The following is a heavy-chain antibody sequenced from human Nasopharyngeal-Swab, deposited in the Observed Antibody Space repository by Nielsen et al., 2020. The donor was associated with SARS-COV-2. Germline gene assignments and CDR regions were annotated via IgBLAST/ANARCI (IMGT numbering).Heavy chain of an antibody. Sequence: LRLSCAVYGGSFSGYYWSWIRQPPGKGLEWIGEINHSGSTNYNPSLKSRVTISVDTSKKQFSLKLSSVTAADTAVYYCAKEAPPRPYYYGSGRYYGMDVWGQGTTVTVSS. J-gene: IGHJ6*02. V-gene: IGHV4-34*01. CDR3: AKEAPPRPYYYGSGRYYGMDV. D-gene: IGHD3-10*01. CDR1: GGSFSGYY. CDR2: INHSGST.